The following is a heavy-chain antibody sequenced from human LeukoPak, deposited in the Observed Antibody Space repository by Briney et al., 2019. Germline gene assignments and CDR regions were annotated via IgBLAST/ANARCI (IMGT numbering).Heavy chain of an antibody. D-gene: IGHD5-24*01. CDR1: GFTFSSYG. Sequence: GRSLRLSCAASGFTFSSYGMHWVRQAPGKGLEWVAVISNDGSNKYYADSVKGRFTISRDNSKNTLYLQMNSLRAEDTAVYYCAKDGMATISYYFDYWGQGTLVTVSS. V-gene: IGHV3-30*18. J-gene: IGHJ4*02. CDR2: ISNDGSNK. CDR3: AKDGMATISYYFDY.